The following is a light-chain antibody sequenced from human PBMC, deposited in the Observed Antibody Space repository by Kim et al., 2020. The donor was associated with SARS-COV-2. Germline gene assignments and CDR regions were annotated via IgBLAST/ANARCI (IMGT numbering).Light chain of an antibody. CDR3: QSYDSSLSGSV. Sequence: TNTCHRRSTSNVGGYDVDWYQQLPGAAPKHLIDGNSSRPSGVPDRFSGSKSGTSASLAITGLQAEDEADYYCQSYDSSLSGSVFGGGTQLTVL. CDR2: GNS. V-gene: IGLV1-40*01. CDR1: STSNVGGYD. J-gene: IGLJ2*01.